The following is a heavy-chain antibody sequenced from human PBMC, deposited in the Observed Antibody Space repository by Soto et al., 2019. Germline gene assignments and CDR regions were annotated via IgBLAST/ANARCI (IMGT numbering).Heavy chain of an antibody. Sequence: SETLSLTCTVSGGSISTYYWSWIRQPPGKGLEWTGYIYYSGSTNYNPSLKSRVTMSVDTSKIQFSLKLSSVTAADTAVYYCATRVSGSFYGMDVWGQGTTVTVSS. D-gene: IGHD1-26*01. CDR1: GGSISTYY. V-gene: IGHV4-59*01. CDR3: ATRVSGSFYGMDV. CDR2: IYYSGST. J-gene: IGHJ6*02.